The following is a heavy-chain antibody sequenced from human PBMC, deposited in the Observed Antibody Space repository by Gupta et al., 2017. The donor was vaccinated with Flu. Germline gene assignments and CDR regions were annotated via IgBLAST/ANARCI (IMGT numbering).Heavy chain of an antibody. V-gene: IGHV3-49*02. J-gene: IGHJ6*03. D-gene: IGHD2-2*01. CDR2: IRSKAYGGTT. Sequence: GFIRSKAYGGTTEYAASVKGRFTISRDDSKSIAYLQMNSLKTEDTAVYYCTRDVCSSTSCYRPYYYYYYMDVWGKGTTVTVSS. CDR3: TRDVCSSTSCYRPYYYYYYMDV.